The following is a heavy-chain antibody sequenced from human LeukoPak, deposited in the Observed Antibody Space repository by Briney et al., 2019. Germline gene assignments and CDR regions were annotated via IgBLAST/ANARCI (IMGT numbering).Heavy chain of an antibody. CDR3: ARARGHIVVVTARYYYGMDV. Sequence: ASVKVSCKASGYTFTTYYIHWVRQAPGQGLEWMGIVNPSAGSTSYAQKPQGRVTMTTDTSTSTAYMELRSLGSDDTAVYYCARARGHIVVVTARYYYGMDVWGQGTTVTVSS. CDR2: VNPSAGST. CDR1: GYTFTTYY. J-gene: IGHJ6*02. V-gene: IGHV1-46*01. D-gene: IGHD2-21*02.